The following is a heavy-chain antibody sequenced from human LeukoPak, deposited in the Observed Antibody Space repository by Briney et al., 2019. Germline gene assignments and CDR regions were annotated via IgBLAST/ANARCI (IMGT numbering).Heavy chain of an antibody. J-gene: IGHJ5*02. D-gene: IGHD6-13*01. CDR2: MNPNSGNT. V-gene: IGHV1-8*01. CDR3: ARFSSSWYNNWFDP. CDR1: GYTFTSYD. Sequence: GASVTVSCKASGYTFTSYDINWVRQATGQGLEWMGWMNPNSGNTGYAQKFQGRVTMTRNTSISTAYMELSSLRSEDTAVYYCARFSSSWYNNWFDPWGQGTLVTVSS.